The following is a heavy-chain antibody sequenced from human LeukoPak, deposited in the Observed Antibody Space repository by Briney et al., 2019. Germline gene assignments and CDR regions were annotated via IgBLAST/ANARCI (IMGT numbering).Heavy chain of an antibody. Sequence: GGSVRLSCSASGFTFSSYAMHWGRQAPGKGLEYVSAISSNGGSTYYVDSVKGRFTISRDNSKNTLYLQLSRLRPEDTAVYYCVAGYCSSASCPMGAEYFQHWGQGTLVTASS. J-gene: IGHJ1*01. CDR1: GFTFSSYA. V-gene: IGHV3-64D*06. CDR3: VAGYCSSASCPMGAEYFQH. CDR2: ISSNGGST. D-gene: IGHD2-2*01.